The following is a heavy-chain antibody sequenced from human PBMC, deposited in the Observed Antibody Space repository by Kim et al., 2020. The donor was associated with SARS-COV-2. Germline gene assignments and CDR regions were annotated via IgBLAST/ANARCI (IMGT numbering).Heavy chain of an antibody. J-gene: IGHJ4*02. Sequence: SETLSLTCTVSGGSISSYYWSWIRQPPGKGLEWIGYIYYSGSTNYNPSLKSRVTIPVDTSKNQFSLKLSSVTAADTAVYYCARHASGYSYGYDYWGQGTLVTVSS. V-gene: IGHV4-59*08. D-gene: IGHD5-18*01. CDR1: GGSISSYY. CDR3: ARHASGYSYGYDY. CDR2: IYYSGST.